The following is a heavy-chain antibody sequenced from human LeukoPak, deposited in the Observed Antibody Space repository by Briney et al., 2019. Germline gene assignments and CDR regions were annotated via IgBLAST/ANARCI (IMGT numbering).Heavy chain of an antibody. V-gene: IGHV3-30*04. CDR1: GFTFSSYA. Sequence: GGSLRLSCAASGFTFSSYAMHWVRQAPGKGLEWVAVISYDGSNKYYADSVKGRFTISRDNSKNTLYLQVNSLRAEDTAVYYCARDSAVAGTGFFVYWGQGTLVTVSS. CDR3: ARDSAVAGTGFFVY. CDR2: ISYDGSNK. J-gene: IGHJ4*02. D-gene: IGHD6-19*01.